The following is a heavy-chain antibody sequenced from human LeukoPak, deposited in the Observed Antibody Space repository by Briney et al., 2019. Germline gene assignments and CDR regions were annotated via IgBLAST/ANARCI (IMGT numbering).Heavy chain of an antibody. CDR1: GGSISSYY. CDR2: IYYSGST. Sequence: SETLTLTCTVSGGSISSYYWSWIRQTPGKVLEWIGYIYYSGSTNYNPSLKSRVTISVDTSKNQFSLKLSSVTAADTAVYFCARHGASGSYLYYFDYWGQGTLVTVSS. V-gene: IGHV4-59*08. CDR3: ARHGASGSYLYYFDY. J-gene: IGHJ4*02. D-gene: IGHD1-26*01.